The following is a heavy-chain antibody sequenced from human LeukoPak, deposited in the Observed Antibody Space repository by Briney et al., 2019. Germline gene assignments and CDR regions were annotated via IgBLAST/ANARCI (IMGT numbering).Heavy chain of an antibody. CDR2: ISGSGGST. J-gene: IGHJ4*02. CDR1: GFTFSSYA. D-gene: IGHD3-16*02. Sequence: GGSLRLSCAASGFTFSSYAMSWVRQAPGKGLEWVSAISGSGGSTYYADSVKGRFTISRDNSKNTLYLQMNSLGAEDTAVYYCAKPNMPMITFGGVIVWGQGTLVTVSS. CDR3: AKPNMPMITFGGVIV. V-gene: IGHV3-23*01.